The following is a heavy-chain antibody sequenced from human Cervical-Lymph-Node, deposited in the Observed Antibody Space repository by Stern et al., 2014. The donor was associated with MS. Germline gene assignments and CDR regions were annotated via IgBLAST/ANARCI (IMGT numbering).Heavy chain of an antibody. CDR1: GGTFSKDA. CDR3: AGDNAIDTTRLVNWFDP. J-gene: IGHJ5*02. CDR2: IIPFFGTA. V-gene: IGHV1-69*06. D-gene: IGHD1-1*01. Sequence: QVQLVQSGAEVKKPGSSVKVACKASGGTFSKDALRLVRQTPGQGLEWVGEIIPFFGTANSAQKFQGRVTITADTSTRTVYMELSRLTSEDTGIYFCAGDNAIDTTRLVNWFDPWGQGTLVTVSS.